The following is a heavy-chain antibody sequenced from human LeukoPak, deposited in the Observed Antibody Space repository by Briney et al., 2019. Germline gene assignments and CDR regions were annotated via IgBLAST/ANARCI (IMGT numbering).Heavy chain of an antibody. CDR2: ISSSSSFM. CDR1: GFTFSSYS. V-gene: IGHV3-21*01. CDR3: ARHDCSGGDCYSVDY. J-gene: IGHJ4*02. D-gene: IGHD2-21*02. Sequence: GGSLRLSCAASGFTFSSYSMNWVRQAPGKGLEWVSSISSSSSFMYYVDSVKGRFTISRDNAKNSLYLQMNSLRAEDMAVYYCARHDCSGGDCYSVDYWGQGTLVTVSS.